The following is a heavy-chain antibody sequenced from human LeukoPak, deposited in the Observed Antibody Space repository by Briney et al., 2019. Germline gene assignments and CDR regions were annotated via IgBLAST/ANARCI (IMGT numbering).Heavy chain of an antibody. CDR3: ARGPKYYDILTARPRAYYFDY. Sequence: PSETLSLTCAVYGGSFSGYYWSWIRQPPGKGLEWIGEINHSGSTNYNPSLKSRVTISVDTSKNQFSLKLSSVTAADTAVYYCARGPKYYDILTARPRAYYFDYWGQGTLVTVSS. CDR2: INHSGST. V-gene: IGHV4-34*01. J-gene: IGHJ4*02. D-gene: IGHD3-9*01. CDR1: GGSFSGYY.